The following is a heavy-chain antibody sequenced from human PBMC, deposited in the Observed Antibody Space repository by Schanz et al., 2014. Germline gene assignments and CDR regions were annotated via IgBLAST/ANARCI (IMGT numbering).Heavy chain of an antibody. CDR1: GFTFSNYW. Sequence: EVQLVESGGGLVQPGGSLRLSCAASGFTFSNYWMHWVRQAPGKGLVWVSRINGDGSRTAYADSVKGRFTISRDNAKNTLYLQMNSLRAEDTAVYYCAKSDAFDIWGLGTLVTVSS. V-gene: IGHV3-74*01. CDR3: AKSDAFDI. J-gene: IGHJ3*02. CDR2: INGDGSRT.